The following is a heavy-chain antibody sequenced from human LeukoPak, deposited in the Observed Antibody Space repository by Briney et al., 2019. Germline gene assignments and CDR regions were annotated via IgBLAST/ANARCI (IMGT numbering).Heavy chain of an antibody. CDR1: GGSISSSSYY. CDR2: IYYSGST. J-gene: IGHJ5*02. V-gene: IGHV4-39*07. CDR3: ARGDPGLRWFDP. D-gene: IGHD1-14*01. Sequence: SETLSLTCTVSGGSISSSSYYWGWIRQPPGKGLEWIGSIYYSGSTYYNPSLKSRVTISVDTSKNQFSLKLSSVTAADTAVYYCARGDPGLRWFDPWGQGTLVSVSS.